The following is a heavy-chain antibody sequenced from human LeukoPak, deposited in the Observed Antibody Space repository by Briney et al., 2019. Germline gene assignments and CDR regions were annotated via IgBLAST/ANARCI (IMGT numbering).Heavy chain of an antibody. J-gene: IGHJ4*02. D-gene: IGHD3-22*01. CDR3: ARVVEGSDSSGYYLPY. Sequence: SETLSLTCAVYGGSFSGYYWNWIRQPPGKGLEWVGEINHSGGTNYSPSLKSRVTMSVDTSKNQFSLKLSSVTAADTAVYYCARVVEGSDSSGYYLPYWGQGTLVTVSS. CDR2: INHSGGT. V-gene: IGHV4-34*01. CDR1: GGSFSGYY.